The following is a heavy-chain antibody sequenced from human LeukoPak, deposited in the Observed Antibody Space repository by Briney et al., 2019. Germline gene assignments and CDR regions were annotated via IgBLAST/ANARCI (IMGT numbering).Heavy chain of an antibody. D-gene: IGHD2-2*02. J-gene: IGHJ4*02. Sequence: SETLSLTCTVSGGFISNYYWSWIRQLPGKGLEWIGYIYYSGSTDYNPSLKSRVTISVDTSKNQFSLKLNSVTAADTAVYYCARGQVDTHFDYWGPGTLVTVSS. CDR1: GGFISNYY. V-gene: IGHV4-59*01. CDR2: IYYSGST. CDR3: ARGQVDTHFDY.